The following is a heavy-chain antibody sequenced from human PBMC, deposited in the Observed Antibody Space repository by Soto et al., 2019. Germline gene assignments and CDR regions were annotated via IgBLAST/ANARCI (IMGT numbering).Heavy chain of an antibody. J-gene: IGHJ4*02. V-gene: IGHV3-23*01. CDR1: GFTFSSYA. CDR2: NSGSGGST. CDR3: AKEGESGDSSGYYPFDY. Sequence: PGGSLRLSCAASGFTFSSYAMSWVRQAPGKGLEWVSANSGSGGSTYYGDSVKGRFTISRDNSKNTLYLQMNSLRAEDTAVYYFAKEGESGDSSGYYPFDYWGQGTLVTVSS. D-gene: IGHD3-22*01.